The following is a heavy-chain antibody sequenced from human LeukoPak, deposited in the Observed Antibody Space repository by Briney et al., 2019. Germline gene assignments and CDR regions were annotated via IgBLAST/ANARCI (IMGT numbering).Heavy chain of an antibody. J-gene: IGHJ4*02. CDR1: GFTFSSYW. CDR2: IKQDGSEK. D-gene: IGHD2-21*02. CDR3: ASTFYSAYCGGDCYSLTPWY. V-gene: IGHV3-7*01. Sequence: PGGSLRLSCAASGFTFSSYWMSWVRQAPGKGLEWVANIKQDGSEKYYVDSVKGRFTISRDNAKNSLYLQMNSLRAEDTAVYYCASTFYSAYCGGDCYSLTPWYWGQGTLVTVSS.